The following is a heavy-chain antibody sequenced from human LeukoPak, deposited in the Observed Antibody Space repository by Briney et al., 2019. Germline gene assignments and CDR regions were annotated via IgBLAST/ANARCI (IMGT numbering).Heavy chain of an antibody. CDR1: GGSISSYY. CDR3: ARGYYDSRFDY. CDR2: IYTGGST. V-gene: IGHV4-4*07. D-gene: IGHD3-22*01. J-gene: IGHJ4*02. Sequence: SETLSLTCTVSGGSISSYYWSWIRQPAGKGLEWIGRIYTGGSTNYNPSLKSRVTMSVDTAKNQFSLKLSSVTAADTAVYYCARGYYDSRFDYWGQGTLVTVSS.